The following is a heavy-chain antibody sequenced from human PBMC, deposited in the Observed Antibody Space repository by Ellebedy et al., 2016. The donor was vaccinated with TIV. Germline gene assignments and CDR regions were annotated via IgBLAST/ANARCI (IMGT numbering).Heavy chain of an antibody. CDR3: AAYTKWGTTYYFDY. CDR2: IYPDDSDI. Sequence: GESLKISCKTSGYIFPNHWIAWVRQMPGKGLEWMGIIYPDDSDIRYSPSFRGRVTFSVDKSINTAFLVWSSLKASDTAMYYCAAYTKWGTTYYFDYWGQGTLVTVS. V-gene: IGHV5-51*01. D-gene: IGHD7-27*01. CDR1: GYIFPNHW. J-gene: IGHJ4*02.